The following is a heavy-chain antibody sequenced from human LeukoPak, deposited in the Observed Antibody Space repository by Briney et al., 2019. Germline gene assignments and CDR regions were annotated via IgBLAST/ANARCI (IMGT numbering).Heavy chain of an antibody. CDR2: IIPIFGTA. Sequence: SVKVSCKASGGTFSSYAISWVRQAPGQGLEWMGGIIPIFGTANYAQKFQGRVTITADESTSTAYMELSSLRSEDTAVYYCAREGLAGYGGNSNYFDYWGQGTLVTVSS. CDR1: GGTFSSYA. D-gene: IGHD4-23*01. V-gene: IGHV1-69*13. CDR3: AREGLAGYGGNSNYFDY. J-gene: IGHJ4*02.